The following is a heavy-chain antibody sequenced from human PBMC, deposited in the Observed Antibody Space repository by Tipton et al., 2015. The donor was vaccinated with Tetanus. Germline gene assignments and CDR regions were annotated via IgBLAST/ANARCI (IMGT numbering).Heavy chain of an antibody. CDR1: GFTVSSHY. D-gene: IGHD2-8*01. CDR2: LYSGGDT. V-gene: IGHV3-66*01. J-gene: IGHJ4*02. CDR3: ARGMVSWGIFPY. Sequence: GSLRLSCAVSGFTVSSHYMSWLRQDPGKGLEWVASLYSGGDTYYADSVKGRFTISRDNSKNTLYVQMNSLRADDTAVYYCARGMVSWGIFPYWGQGTLVTVSS.